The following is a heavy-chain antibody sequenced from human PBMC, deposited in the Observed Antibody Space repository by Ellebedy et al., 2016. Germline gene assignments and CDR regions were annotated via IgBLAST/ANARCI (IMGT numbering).Heavy chain of an antibody. J-gene: IGHJ4*02. Sequence: ASVKVSCKASGYTFTSYAMNWVRQAPGQGLEWMGWINTNTGNPTYAQGFTGRFVFSLDTSVSTAYLQISSLKAEDTAVYYCAREGKGIVVVVAADYWGQGTLVTVSS. CDR1: GYTFTSYA. D-gene: IGHD2-15*01. V-gene: IGHV7-4-1*02. CDR3: AREGKGIVVVVAADY. CDR2: INTNTGNP.